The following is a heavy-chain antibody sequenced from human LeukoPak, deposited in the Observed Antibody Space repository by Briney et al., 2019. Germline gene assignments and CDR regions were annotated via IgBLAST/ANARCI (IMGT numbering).Heavy chain of an antibody. V-gene: IGHV3-53*01. CDR3: ARRAGAYSRPYDY. CDR2: IYSDNT. Sequence: TGGSLRLSCTVSGFTVSSNCMSWVRQAPGKGLEWVSFIYSDNTHYSDSVKGRFTISRDNSKNTLYLQMNSLRAEDTAVYYCARRAGAYSRPYDYWGQGTLVTVSS. CDR1: GFTVSSNC. J-gene: IGHJ4*02. D-gene: IGHD4/OR15-4a*01.